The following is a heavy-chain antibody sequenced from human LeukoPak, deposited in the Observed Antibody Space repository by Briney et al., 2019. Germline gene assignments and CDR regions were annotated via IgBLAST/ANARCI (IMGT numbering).Heavy chain of an antibody. CDR1: GGSISSYY. CDR2: INHSGST. CDR3: ARHLPPLTMVRGSTRWFDP. V-gene: IGHV4-34*01. Sequence: KSSETLSLACTVSGGSISSYYWSWIRQPPGKGLEWIGEINHSGSTNYNPSLKSRVTISVDTSKNQFSLKLSSVTAADTAVYYCARHLPPLTMVRGSTRWFDPWGQGTLVTVSS. D-gene: IGHD3-10*01. J-gene: IGHJ5*02.